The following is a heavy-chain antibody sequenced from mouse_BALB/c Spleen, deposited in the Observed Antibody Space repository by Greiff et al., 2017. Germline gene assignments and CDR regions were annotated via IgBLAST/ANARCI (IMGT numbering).Heavy chain of an antibody. CDR1: GFTFSSYA. J-gene: IGHJ4*01. V-gene: IGHV5-6-5*01. CDR2: ISSGGST. Sequence: DVQLVESGGGLVKPGGSLKLSCAASGFTFSSYAMSWVRQTPEKRLEWVASISSGGSTYDPDSVKGRFTISRDNARNILYLQMSSLRSEDTAMYYCEIYYGKGWGQGTSVTVSS. CDR3: EIYYGKG. D-gene: IGHD2-1*01.